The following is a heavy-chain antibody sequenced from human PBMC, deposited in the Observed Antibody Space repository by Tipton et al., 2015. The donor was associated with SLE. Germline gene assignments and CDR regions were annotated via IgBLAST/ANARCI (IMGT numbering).Heavy chain of an antibody. Sequence: TLSLTCTVSGDSISNNNYYWGWIRQPPGKGLEWIGEINHSGSTNYNPSLKSRVTISADTSKNQFSLKVSSVTAADSAVYYCARGDMVVVPAAGGGYYYYMDVWGKGTTVTVSS. J-gene: IGHJ6*03. CDR3: ARGDMVVVPAAGGGYYYYMDV. CDR2: INHSGST. V-gene: IGHV4-39*07. D-gene: IGHD2-2*01. CDR1: GDSISNNNYY.